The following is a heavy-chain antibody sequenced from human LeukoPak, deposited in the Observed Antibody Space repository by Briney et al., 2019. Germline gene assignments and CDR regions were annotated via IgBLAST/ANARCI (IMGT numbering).Heavy chain of an antibody. Sequence: GGSLRLSCAASGFTFVNYGFHWVRQAPGKALEWVAFISYNGNKKYGDSVKGRFTISRDNAKNSLYLQMNSLRAEDTAVYYCARAKPKNMVRGLIMRRESRYYFDYWGQGTLVTVSS. CDR2: ISYNGNK. D-gene: IGHD3-10*01. CDR3: ARAKPKNMVRGLIMRRESRYYFDY. CDR1: GFTFVNYG. V-gene: IGHV3-30*03. J-gene: IGHJ4*02.